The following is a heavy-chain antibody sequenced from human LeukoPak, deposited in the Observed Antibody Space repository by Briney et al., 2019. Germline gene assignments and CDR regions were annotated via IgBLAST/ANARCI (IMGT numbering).Heavy chain of an antibody. Sequence: GGSLRLSCAASGFTFSSYAMSWVRQAPGKGLEWVSAISGSGGSTYYADPVKGRFTISRDNSKNTLYLQMNSLRAEDTAVYYCAKYYYDSGVYSQGDAFDFWAKGKMVTVFS. V-gene: IGHV3-23*01. CDR3: AKYYYDSGVYSQGDAFDF. CDR1: GFTFSSYA. D-gene: IGHD3-22*01. J-gene: IGHJ3*01. CDR2: ISGSGGST.